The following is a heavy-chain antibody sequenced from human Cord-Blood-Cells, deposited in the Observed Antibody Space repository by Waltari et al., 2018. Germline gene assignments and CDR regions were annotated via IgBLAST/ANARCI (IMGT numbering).Heavy chain of an antibody. CDR2: INPNSGGT. D-gene: IGHD2-15*01. Sequence: QVQLVQSGAEVKKPGASVKVSCKASGYTFTGYYMHWVRQAPGQGLEWMGRINPNSGGTNYAQKFQGRVTMTRDTSISTAYMELSRLRSDDTAVYYCASTYCSGGSCRDYYYGMDVWGQGTTVTVSS. J-gene: IGHJ6*02. CDR1: GYTFTGYY. V-gene: IGHV1-2*06. CDR3: ASTYCSGGSCRDYYYGMDV.